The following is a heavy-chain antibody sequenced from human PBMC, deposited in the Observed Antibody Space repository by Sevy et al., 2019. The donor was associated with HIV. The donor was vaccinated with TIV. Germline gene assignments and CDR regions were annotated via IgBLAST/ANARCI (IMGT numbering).Heavy chain of an antibody. CDR3: ARDGERATVTTSGSPFYYYGMDV. J-gene: IGHJ6*02. V-gene: IGHV3-30*04. CDR1: GFTFSSYA. Sequence: GGSLRLSCAASGFTFSSYAMHWVRQAPGKGLEWVAVISYDGSNKYYADSVKGRFTISRDNSKNTLYLQMNSLRAEDTAVYYCARDGERATVTTSGSPFYYYGMDVWGQGTTVTVSS. D-gene: IGHD4-4*01. CDR2: ISYDGSNK.